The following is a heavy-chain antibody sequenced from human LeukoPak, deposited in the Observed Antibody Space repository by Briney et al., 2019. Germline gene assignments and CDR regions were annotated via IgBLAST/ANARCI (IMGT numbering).Heavy chain of an antibody. CDR2: IRGSGGST. CDR3: AKTFPYGTTWYGFCDY. J-gene: IGHJ4*02. CDR1: GFPFSNNV. Sequence: GRTLRLSCAASGFPFSNNVMTWVRQAAGRGLDCLAAIRGSGGSTYYADSVKGRFTISRDNSSNMLYLPMNSLRDEDTAVYYCAKTFPYGTTWYGFCDYWGQGALVTVSS. V-gene: IGHV3-23*01. D-gene: IGHD3-3*01.